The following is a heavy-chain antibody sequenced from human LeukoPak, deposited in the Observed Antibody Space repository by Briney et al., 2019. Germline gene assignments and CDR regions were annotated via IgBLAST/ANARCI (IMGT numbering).Heavy chain of an antibody. J-gene: IGHJ4*02. V-gene: IGHV3-21*01. CDR2: ISDTSTYI. Sequence: GGSLRLSCAASGFIFSSYTMNWVRQAPGEGLEWVSSISDTSTYIYYADSVEGRFTISRDNAKSSLFLQMNSLRVEDTPVYYCTRAPPGRDGYSEYWGQGTVVTVST. CDR3: TRAPPGRDGYSEY. CDR1: GFIFSSYT. D-gene: IGHD5-24*01.